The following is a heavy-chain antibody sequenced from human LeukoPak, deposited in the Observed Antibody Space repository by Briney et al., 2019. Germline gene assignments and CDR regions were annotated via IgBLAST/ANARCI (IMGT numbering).Heavy chain of an antibody. J-gene: IGHJ6*03. CDR2: IRYDGSNK. V-gene: IGHV3-30*02. Sequence: GGSLRLSCAASGFTFSSYGMHWVRQAPGKGLEWVAFIRYDGSNKYYADSVKGRFTISRDNSKNTLYLQMNSLRAEDTAVYYCAKDFVTAPTHYYYYYYMDVWGKGTTVTVSS. CDR1: GFTFSSYG. CDR3: AKDFVTAPTHYYYYYYMDV. D-gene: IGHD6-6*01.